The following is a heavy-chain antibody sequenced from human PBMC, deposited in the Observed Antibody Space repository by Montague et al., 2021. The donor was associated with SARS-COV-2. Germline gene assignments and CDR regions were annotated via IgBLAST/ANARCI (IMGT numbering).Heavy chain of an antibody. Sequence: SETLSLTCAVYGGSFSGYNWTWIRQPPGKGLEWIGEINHSGGTNYNPSLKSRVTISVDTSKNQFSLKLSSLTAADTAVYYCARGLTDVTVILVFVGASLYFDSWGQGALVTVSS. D-gene: IGHD3-22*01. J-gene: IGHJ4*02. CDR2: INHSGGT. CDR1: GGSFSGYN. CDR3: ARGLTDVTVILVFVGASLYFDS. V-gene: IGHV4-34*01.